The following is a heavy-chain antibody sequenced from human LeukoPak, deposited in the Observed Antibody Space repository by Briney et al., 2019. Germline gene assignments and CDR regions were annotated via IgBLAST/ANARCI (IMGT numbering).Heavy chain of an antibody. CDR2: IYISGST. J-gene: IGHJ4*02. V-gene: IGHV4-4*02. Sequence: SGTLSLTCAVSGGSISSGGYWSWVRPPPGKGLEWIGQIYISGSTNYNPSLDSRVTMSLDKSRNQLSLRLKSMTAADTAVYYCTRHGSYSHGFWGQGALVTVAS. D-gene: IGHD3-10*01. CDR3: TRHGSYSHGF. CDR1: GGSISSGGY.